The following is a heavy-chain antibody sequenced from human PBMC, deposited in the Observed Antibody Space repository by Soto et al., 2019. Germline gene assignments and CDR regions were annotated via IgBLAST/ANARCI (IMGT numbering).Heavy chain of an antibody. CDR2: ITHSGST. V-gene: IGHV4-34*01. J-gene: IGHJ6*02. D-gene: IGHD2-21*02. CDR1: GGSFNGYY. CDR3: ARGPVGGGNSPPYYYYGMDV. Sequence: SETLSLTCAVYGGSFNGYYWSWIRQPPGKGLEWIGEITHSGSTNYNPSLKSRVTISVDTSKNQFSLKLSSVTAADTAVYYCARGPVGGGNSPPYYYYGMDVWGQGTTVTVSS.